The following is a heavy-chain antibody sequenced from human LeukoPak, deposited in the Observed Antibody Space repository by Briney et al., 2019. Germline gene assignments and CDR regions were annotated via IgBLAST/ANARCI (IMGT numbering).Heavy chain of an antibody. Sequence: SQTLSLTCAISGDSVSSNSAAWNWIRQSPSRGLEWLGRTYYRSKWYNDYAVSVKSRITINPDTSKNQFSLQLNSVTPEGTAVYYCAREFYCYDSSGYADYWGQGTLVTVSS. D-gene: IGHD3-22*01. V-gene: IGHV6-1*01. J-gene: IGHJ4*02. CDR2: TYYRSKWYN. CDR3: AREFYCYDSSGYADY. CDR1: GDSVSSNSAA.